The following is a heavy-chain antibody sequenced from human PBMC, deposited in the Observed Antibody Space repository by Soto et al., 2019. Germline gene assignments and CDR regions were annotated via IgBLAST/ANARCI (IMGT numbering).Heavy chain of an antibody. CDR3: GRERENCSGGGCYSGGGNNYYYWGV. CDR1: GYTFTSYG. D-gene: IGHD2-15*01. Sequence: ASVTVSCKTSGYTFTSYGISWVRQAPGQGLEWMGWISAYNGNTNYAQKLQGRVTMTTDTSTSTAYMELRSLRSDDTAVYYCGRERENCSGGGCYSGGGNNYYYWGVWGKGTRFTVSS. V-gene: IGHV1-18*01. J-gene: IGHJ6*03. CDR2: ISAYNGNT.